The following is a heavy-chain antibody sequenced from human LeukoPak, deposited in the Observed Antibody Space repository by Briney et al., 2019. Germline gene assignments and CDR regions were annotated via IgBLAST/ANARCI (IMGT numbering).Heavy chain of an antibody. CDR2: IYYSGST. Sequence: SETLSLTCAVYGGSFSGYYWSWIRQPPGKGLEWIGSIYYSGSTYYNPSLKSRVTISVDTSKNQFSLKLSSVTAADTAVYYCARHLRHCSSTSCHIYYYYYGMDVWGQGTTVTVSS. J-gene: IGHJ6*02. CDR3: ARHLRHCSSTSCHIYYYYYGMDV. CDR1: GGSFSGYY. D-gene: IGHD2-2*02. V-gene: IGHV4-34*01.